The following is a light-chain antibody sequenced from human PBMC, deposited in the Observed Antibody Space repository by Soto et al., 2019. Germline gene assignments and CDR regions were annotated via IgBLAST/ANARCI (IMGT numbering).Light chain of an antibody. J-gene: IGLJ2*01. V-gene: IGLV2-8*01. CDR3: SSYAGRLV. CDR1: SSDVGGYNS. CDR2: EVS. Sequence: QSALTQPPSASGSPGQSVTISCTGTSSDVGGYNSVSWYQQHPGKAPRLMIYEVSKRPSGVPDRFSGSKSGSTASLTVSGLQAEDEADYHCSSYAGRLVFGGGTKLTVL.